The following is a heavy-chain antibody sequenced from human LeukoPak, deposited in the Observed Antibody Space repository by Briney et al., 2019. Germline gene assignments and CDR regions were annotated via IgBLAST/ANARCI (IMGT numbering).Heavy chain of an antibody. CDR2: ISTSSSYI. J-gene: IGHJ4*02. D-gene: IGHD4-17*01. Sequence: GGSLRLSCTASGFTFNGYSMNWVRQAPGKGLEGVSSISTSSSYIYYADSVKGRFTISRNNPKNPLYLQINSLRVEDTAVYYCARNRGDPSYFDYWGQGTLLTVSS. V-gene: IGHV3-21*01. CDR3: ARNRGDPSYFDY. CDR1: GFTFNGYS.